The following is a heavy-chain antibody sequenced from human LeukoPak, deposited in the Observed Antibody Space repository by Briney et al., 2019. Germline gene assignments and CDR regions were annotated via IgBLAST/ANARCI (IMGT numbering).Heavy chain of an antibody. CDR1: GYTFTNYD. Sequence: GASVKVSCKASGYTFTNYDINWVRQATGQGLEWMGWMNPNSGNTGYAQKFQGRVTMTRSTPISTAYMELSSLRSEDTAVYYCARDYFWSGYYYGGSRTGGLDAFDIWGQGTMVTVSS. J-gene: IGHJ3*02. V-gene: IGHV1-8*01. CDR3: ARDYFWSGYYYGGSRTGGLDAFDI. D-gene: IGHD3-3*01. CDR2: MNPNSGNT.